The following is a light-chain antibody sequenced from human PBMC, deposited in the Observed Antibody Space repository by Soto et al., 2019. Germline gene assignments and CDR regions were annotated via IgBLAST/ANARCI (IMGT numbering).Light chain of an antibody. Sequence: EFVLTQSPDTLSLSPGERATLSCRASQTVSSNYLAWYQQKPGQAPRLLISGASSRATGIPDRFSGSGSGTDFTLTVSRLGPEDFAVYYCQQYGSSPWTFGQGTKVEIK. CDR2: GAS. V-gene: IGKV3-20*01. CDR1: QTVSSNY. J-gene: IGKJ1*01. CDR3: QQYGSSPWT.